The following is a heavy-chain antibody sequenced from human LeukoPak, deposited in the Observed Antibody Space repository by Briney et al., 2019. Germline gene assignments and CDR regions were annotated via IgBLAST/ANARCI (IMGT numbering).Heavy chain of an antibody. CDR3: ARALPLTMVRGVNSFDY. CDR2: INPNGGGT. Sequence: ASVKVSCKASGYIFTGYYIHWVRQAPGQGLEWMGRINPNGGGTNYAQKFQGGVTVTGDTSISTAYMELSRLRSDDTAVYYCARALPLTMVRGVNSFDYWGQGTLVTVSS. CDR1: GYIFTGYY. V-gene: IGHV1-2*06. J-gene: IGHJ4*02. D-gene: IGHD3-10*01.